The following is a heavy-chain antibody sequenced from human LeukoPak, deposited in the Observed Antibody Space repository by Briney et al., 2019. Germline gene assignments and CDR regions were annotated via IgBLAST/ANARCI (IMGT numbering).Heavy chain of an antibody. V-gene: IGHV3-7*03. CDR3: AKDMLPAVAGTTSSIDY. Sequence: GGSLRLSCAASGFTFSSYWMSWVRQAPGKGLEWVANIKQDGSEKYYVDSVKGRFTISRDNSKNSLYLQMNSLRTEDTALYYCAKDMLPAVAGTTSSIDYWGQGTLVTVSS. J-gene: IGHJ4*02. D-gene: IGHD6-19*01. CDR1: GFTFSSYW. CDR2: IKQDGSEK.